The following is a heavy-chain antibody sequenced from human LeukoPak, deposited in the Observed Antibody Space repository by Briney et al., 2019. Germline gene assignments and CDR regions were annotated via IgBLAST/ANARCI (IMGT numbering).Heavy chain of an antibody. D-gene: IGHD5-24*01. Sequence: GSLRLSCAVSGFTFSRYGMHWVRQAPGKGLEWVAVISHDGSDKYYPDSVKRRFTISRDNSKNTVFLEMNSRRSEDTALYLCARDAGWLRFYWYFDLWGRGTLVAVSS. J-gene: IGHJ2*01. V-gene: IGHV3-30*03. CDR1: GFTFSRYG. CDR2: ISHDGSDK. CDR3: ARDAGWLRFYWYFDL.